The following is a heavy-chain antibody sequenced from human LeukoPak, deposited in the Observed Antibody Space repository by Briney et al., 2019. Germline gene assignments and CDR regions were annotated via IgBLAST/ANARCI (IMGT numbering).Heavy chain of an antibody. J-gene: IGHJ4*02. Sequence: SETLSLTCTVSGGSISSYYWGWIRQPPGKGLEWIGSIYYSGSTYYNPSLKSRVTISVDTSKNQLSLKLSSVTAADTAVYYCARGLGFGESPYWGQGTLVTVSS. CDR2: IYYSGST. V-gene: IGHV4-39*07. CDR3: ARGLGFGESPY. D-gene: IGHD3-10*01. CDR1: GGSISSYY.